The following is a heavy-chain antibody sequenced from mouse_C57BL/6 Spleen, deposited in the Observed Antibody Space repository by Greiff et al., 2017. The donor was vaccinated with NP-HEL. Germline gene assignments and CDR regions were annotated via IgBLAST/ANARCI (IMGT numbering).Heavy chain of an antibody. J-gene: IGHJ4*01. V-gene: IGHV1-4*01. Sequence: QVQLQQSGAELARPGASVKMSCKASGYTFTSYTMHWVKQRPGQGLEWIGYINPSSGYTKYNQKFKDKATLTADKSSSTAYMQLSSLTSEDSAVYYCARWDVYYYAMDYWGQGTSVTVSS. D-gene: IGHD4-1*01. CDR2: INPSSGYT. CDR1: GYTFTSYT. CDR3: ARWDVYYYAMDY.